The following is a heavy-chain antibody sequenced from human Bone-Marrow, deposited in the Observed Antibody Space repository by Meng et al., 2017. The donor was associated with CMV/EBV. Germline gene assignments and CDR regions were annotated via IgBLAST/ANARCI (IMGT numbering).Heavy chain of an antibody. CDR3: ARASALYCGGDCYFRGEDY. V-gene: IGHV1-2*02. CDR1: TFTDDD. J-gene: IGHJ4*02. Sequence: TFTDDDIHWVRQDPGQGLEWMGWINSNNGDTNYAQRFQGRVTMTRDTSISTAYMELSRLTSDDTAVYYCARASALYCGGDCYFRGEDYWGQGILVTVSS. CDR2: INSNNGDT. D-gene: IGHD2-21*01.